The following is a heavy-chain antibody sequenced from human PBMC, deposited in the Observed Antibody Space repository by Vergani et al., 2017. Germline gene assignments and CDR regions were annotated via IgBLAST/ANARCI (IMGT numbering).Heavy chain of an antibody. D-gene: IGHD3-16*01. Sequence: QVQLVESGGGVVQPGGSLRLSCAASGFTFSSYGMHWVRQAPGKGLEWVAFIRYDGSNKYYADSVKGRFTISRDNSKNTLYLQMNSLSAEDTAVYYCAKGGGGFDYWGQGTLVTVSS. J-gene: IGHJ4*02. V-gene: IGHV3-30*02. CDR1: GFTFSSYG. CDR2: IRYDGSNK. CDR3: AKGGGGFDY.